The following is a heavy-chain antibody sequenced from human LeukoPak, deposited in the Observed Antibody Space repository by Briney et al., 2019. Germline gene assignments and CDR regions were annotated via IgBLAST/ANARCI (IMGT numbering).Heavy chain of an antibody. J-gene: IGHJ5*02. CDR3: AREYIAVGGLPDWFDP. CDR2: ISYDGSNK. CDR1: GFTFSSYA. Sequence: PGGSLRLSCAASGFTFSSYAMHWVRQAPGKGLEWVAVISYDGSNKYYADSVKGRFTISRDNSKNTLYLQMNSLRAEDTAVYYYAREYIAVGGLPDWFDPWGQGTLVTVSS. V-gene: IGHV3-30*01. D-gene: IGHD6-19*01.